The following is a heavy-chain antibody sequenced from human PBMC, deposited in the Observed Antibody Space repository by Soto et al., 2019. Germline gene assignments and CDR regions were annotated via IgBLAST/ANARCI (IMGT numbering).Heavy chain of an antibody. Sequence: QVQLQQWGAGLLKPSETLSLTCAVYGGSFSGYYWSWIRQPPGKGLEWIGEINHSGSTNYNPSLKSRVTRSVDTSKNQFSLKLSSVTAADTAVYYCAGRYCSGGSCYLAFDPWGQGTLVTVSS. D-gene: IGHD2-15*01. V-gene: IGHV4-34*01. CDR1: GGSFSGYY. J-gene: IGHJ5*02. CDR2: INHSGST. CDR3: AGRYCSGGSCYLAFDP.